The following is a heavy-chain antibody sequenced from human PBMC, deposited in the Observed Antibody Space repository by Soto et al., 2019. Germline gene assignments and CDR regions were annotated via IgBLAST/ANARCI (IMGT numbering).Heavy chain of an antibody. J-gene: IGHJ4*02. CDR1: GFTFSSYE. V-gene: IGHV3-48*03. CDR2: ISSSGSTI. CDR3: ARDYGSGSSYVPFDY. Sequence: GGSLRLSCAASGFTFSSYEMNWVRQAPGKGLEWVSYISSSGSTIYYADSVKGRFTISRDNAKNSLYLQMNSLRAEDTAVYYCARDYGSGSSYVPFDYWGQGTLVTVSS. D-gene: IGHD3-10*01.